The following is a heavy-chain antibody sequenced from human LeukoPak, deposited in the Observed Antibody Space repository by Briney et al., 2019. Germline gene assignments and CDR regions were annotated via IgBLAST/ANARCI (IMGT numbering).Heavy chain of an antibody. D-gene: IGHD3-22*01. CDR3: ARHHDSSGYPVYY. CDR1: GSSFTSYW. J-gene: IGHJ4*02. V-gene: IGHV5-51*01. Sequence: GESLQISCQGSGSSFTSYWIGWVRPMPGKGLEWMGIIYPGDSDTRYSPSFQGQVTISADKSISTAYLQWSSLKASDTAMYYCARHHDSSGYPVYYWGQGTLVTVSS. CDR2: IYPGDSDT.